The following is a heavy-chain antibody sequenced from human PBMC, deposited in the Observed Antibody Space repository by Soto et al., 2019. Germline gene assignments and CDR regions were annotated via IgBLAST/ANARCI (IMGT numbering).Heavy chain of an antibody. CDR2: ISGSGGST. CDR1: GFTFSSYA. J-gene: IGHJ5*02. CDR3: ARDSRARNYNWFDP. V-gene: IGHV3-23*01. Sequence: GGSLRLSCAASGFTFSSYAMSWVRQAPGKGLEWVSAISGSGGSTYYADSVKGRFTISRDNAKNSLYLQMNSLRAEDTAVYYCARDSRARNYNWFDPWGQGTLVTVSS.